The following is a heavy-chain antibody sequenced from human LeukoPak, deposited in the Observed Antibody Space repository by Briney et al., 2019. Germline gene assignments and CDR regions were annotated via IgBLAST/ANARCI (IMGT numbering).Heavy chain of an antibody. CDR1: GYSFATYW. D-gene: IGHD5-12*01. CDR2: NYPGDSDT. J-gene: IGHJ3*01. Sequence: GESLKICCKGSGYSFATYWIGWVRQMPGKGLEWMGINYPGDSDTTYSPSFQGQVTMSADKSISTAYLQWSSLKASDTAMYYCARRVSSSGFDAFDVWGQGTMVTVSS. V-gene: IGHV5-51*01. CDR3: ARRVSSSGFDAFDV.